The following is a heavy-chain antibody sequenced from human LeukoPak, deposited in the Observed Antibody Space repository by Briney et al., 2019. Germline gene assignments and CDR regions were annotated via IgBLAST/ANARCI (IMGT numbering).Heavy chain of an antibody. D-gene: IGHD5-18*01. Sequence: PGESLKISCKGSGYSFTTYWIGWVRQMPGKGLEWMAIIFPGDPDTRYSPSFQGQVTISADKSISTAYLQWSSLQASDTAMYYCVRQDTALVLDAFDIWGQGTMVTVSS. CDR1: GYSFTTYW. J-gene: IGHJ3*02. V-gene: IGHV5-51*01. CDR3: VRQDTALVLDAFDI. CDR2: IFPGDPDT.